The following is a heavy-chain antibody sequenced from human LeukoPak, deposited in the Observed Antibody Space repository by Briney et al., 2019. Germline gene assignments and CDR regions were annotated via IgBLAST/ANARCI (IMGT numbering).Heavy chain of an antibody. CDR1: GGSISSGGYY. Sequence: SETLSLTCTVSGGSISSGGYYWSWIRQPPGKGLEWIGYMHHSGSTNYNPSLKTRAIISVDTSKNQFSLKLSSVTAADTAVYYCAREVVGDNYGMDVWGEGTTVTVSS. CDR3: AREVVGDNYGMDV. D-gene: IGHD1-26*01. J-gene: IGHJ6*04. CDR2: MHHSGST. V-gene: IGHV4-61*08.